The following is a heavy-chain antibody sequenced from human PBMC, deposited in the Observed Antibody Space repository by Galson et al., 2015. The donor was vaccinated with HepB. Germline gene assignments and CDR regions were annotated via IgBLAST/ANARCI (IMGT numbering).Heavy chain of an antibody. D-gene: IGHD2-15*01. Sequence: SLRLSCAASGFTFSIYAMHWVRQAPGKGLEWVALIPYDGSSQYYADSVRGRFTISRDNSKNTLYLQMDSLRPEDTAVYYCAKVNARRCSGGTCFPYYFDYWGQGTLVTVSS. J-gene: IGHJ4*02. CDR2: IPYDGSSQ. CDR1: GFTFSIYA. V-gene: IGHV3-30-3*01. CDR3: AKVNARRCSGGTCFPYYFDY.